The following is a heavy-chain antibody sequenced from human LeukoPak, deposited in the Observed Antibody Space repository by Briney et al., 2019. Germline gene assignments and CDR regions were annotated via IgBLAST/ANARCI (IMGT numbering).Heavy chain of an antibody. CDR3: VSRNYGSSPFDY. V-gene: IGHV3-74*01. D-gene: IGHD4-17*01. J-gene: IGHJ4*02. Sequence: EGSLRLSCAASGFTFNRYWMHWVRQAPGKGLVWVSRISSDGSNTNYADSVKGRFTISRDNAENTLYLQMDSLTAEDTAAYYCVSRNYGSSPFDYWGQGTLVTVSS. CDR1: GFTFNRYW. CDR2: ISSDGSNT.